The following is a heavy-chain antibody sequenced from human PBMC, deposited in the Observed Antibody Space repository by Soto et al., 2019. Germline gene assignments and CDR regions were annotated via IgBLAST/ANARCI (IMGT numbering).Heavy chain of an antibody. J-gene: IGHJ4*02. CDR2: INAGNGDT. CDR1: GYTFTAYA. CDR3: ARDSDASVTH. V-gene: IGHV1-3*01. Sequence: VKVSCKASGYTFTAYAIHWVRQAPGQGLEWMAWINAGNGDTKYSQKFQGRVTVTRDTSASTVYMELSSLRSEDTAVYYCARDSDASVTHWGQGTLVTVSS. D-gene: IGHD4-17*01.